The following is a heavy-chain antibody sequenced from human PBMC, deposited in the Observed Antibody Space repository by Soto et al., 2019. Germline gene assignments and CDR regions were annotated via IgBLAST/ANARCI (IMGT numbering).Heavy chain of an antibody. D-gene: IGHD3-10*01. CDR2: INPNSGDT. J-gene: IGHJ3*01. V-gene: IGHV1-2*02. CDR3: AMTKGRGALDV. Sequence: QVQLVQSGPEVKKPGASVKVSCKASGYTFTDYYMYWVRQAPGQGLEWMGWINPNSGDTNYAQKFHDMVTMTRDTSMSTTYMELRRLISDDTAVYYCAMTKGRGALDVWGQGTMVNVSS. CDR1: GYTFTDYY.